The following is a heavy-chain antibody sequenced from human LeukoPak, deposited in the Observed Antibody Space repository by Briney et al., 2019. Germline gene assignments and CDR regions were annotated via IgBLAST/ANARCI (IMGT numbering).Heavy chain of an antibody. Sequence: PSETLSLTCAVYGGSFSGYYWSWIRQPPGKGLEWIGEINHSGSTNYNPSLKSRVTISVDTSKKQFSLKLSSVTAADTAVYYCVTYYFNSSGPKKNYWGQGTLVTVSS. V-gene: IGHV4-34*01. D-gene: IGHD3-22*01. J-gene: IGHJ4*02. CDR2: INHSGST. CDR3: VTYYFNSSGPKKNY. CDR1: GGSFSGYY.